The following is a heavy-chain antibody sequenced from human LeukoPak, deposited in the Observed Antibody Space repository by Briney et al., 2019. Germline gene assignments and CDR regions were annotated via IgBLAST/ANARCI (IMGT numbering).Heavy chain of an antibody. V-gene: IGHV3-66*02. CDR2: IYSGGST. Sequence: GGSLRLSCAASGFTVSSNYMSWVRQAPGKGLEWVSVIYSGGSTYYADSVKGRFTISRDNSKNTLYLQMNSLRAEDTAVYYCARDRRNYDLSLDYWGQGTLVTVSS. CDR1: GFTVSSNY. D-gene: IGHD3-3*01. J-gene: IGHJ4*02. CDR3: ARDRRNYDLSLDY.